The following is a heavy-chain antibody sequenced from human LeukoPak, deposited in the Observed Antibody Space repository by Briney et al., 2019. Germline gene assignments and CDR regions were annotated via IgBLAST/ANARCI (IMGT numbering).Heavy chain of an antibody. CDR3: ARADGHWFDP. Sequence: GGSLRLSCAASGFTLSSYSMNWVRQAPGKGLEWVSSISSSSSYIYYADSVKGRFTISRDNAKNSLYLQMNSLRAEDTAVYYCARADGHWFDPWGQGTLVTVSS. CDR1: GFTLSSYS. CDR2: ISSSSSYI. D-gene: IGHD5-24*01. V-gene: IGHV3-21*01. J-gene: IGHJ5*02.